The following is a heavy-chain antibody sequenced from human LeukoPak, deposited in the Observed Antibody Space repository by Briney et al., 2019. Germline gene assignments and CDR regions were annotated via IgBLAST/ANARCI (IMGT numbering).Heavy chain of an antibody. Sequence: AGGSLRLSCAASGFTFDDYAMHWVRQAPGKGLEWVSGISWNSGSIGYADSVKGRFTISRDNAKNSLYLQMNSLRAEDTAVYYCARASDSSGYYAPQHYFDYWGQGTLVTVSS. D-gene: IGHD3-22*01. CDR3: ARASDSSGYYAPQHYFDY. J-gene: IGHJ4*02. CDR2: ISWNSGSI. V-gene: IGHV3-9*01. CDR1: GFTFDDYA.